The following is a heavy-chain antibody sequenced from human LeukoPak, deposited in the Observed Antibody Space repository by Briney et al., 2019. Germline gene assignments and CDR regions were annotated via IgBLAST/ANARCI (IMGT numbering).Heavy chain of an antibody. Sequence: ASVKVSCKASGYTFTGYYMHWVRQAPGQGLEWMGRINPNSGGTNYAQKFRGRVTMTRDTSISTAYMELSRLRSDDTAVYYCATLYYDSSGLPFDYWGQGTLVTVSS. CDR3: ATLYYDSSGLPFDY. J-gene: IGHJ4*02. D-gene: IGHD3-22*01. V-gene: IGHV1-2*06. CDR2: INPNSGGT. CDR1: GYTFTGYY.